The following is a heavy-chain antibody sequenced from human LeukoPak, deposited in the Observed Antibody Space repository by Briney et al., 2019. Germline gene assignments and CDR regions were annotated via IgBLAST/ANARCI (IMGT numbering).Heavy chain of an antibody. CDR3: ARGDSYYDSSGYRDY. J-gene: IGHJ4*02. V-gene: IGHV3-48*04. CDR1: GFTFSTYS. D-gene: IGHD3-22*01. CDR2: ISSSGSTI. Sequence: GGSLRLSCVASGFTFSTYSMNWVRQAPGKGLEWVSYISSSGSTIYCADSVKGRFTISRDNAKNSLYLQMNSLRAEDTAVYYCARGDSYYDSSGYRDYWGQGTLVTVSS.